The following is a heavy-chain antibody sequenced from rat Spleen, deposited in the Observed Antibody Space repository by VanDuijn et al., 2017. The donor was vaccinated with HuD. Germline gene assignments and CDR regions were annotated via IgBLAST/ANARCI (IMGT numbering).Heavy chain of an antibody. J-gene: IGHJ1*01. CDR3: TRARVNYSSYVGWYFDF. V-gene: IGHV5-7*01. CDR1: GFTFSDYA. D-gene: IGHD1-8*01. Sequence: EVQLVESGGGLVQPGRSMKLSCAASGFTFSDYAMAWVRQAPKKGLEWVATIIYDGSTTYYRDSVKGRFTISRDNEKSTLYLQMDSLRSEDTATYYCTRARVNYSSYVGWYFDFWGPGTMVTVSS. CDR2: IIYDGSTT.